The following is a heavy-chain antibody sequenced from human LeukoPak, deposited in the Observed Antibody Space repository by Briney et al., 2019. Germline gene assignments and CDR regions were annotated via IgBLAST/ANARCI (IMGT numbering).Heavy chain of an antibody. V-gene: IGHV3-23*01. CDR3: AKDRPNYYESNGHYYRRDGDC. J-gene: IGHJ4*02. CDR1: GFTFSTYA. CDR2: ISSSGGVT. Sequence: GGSLRLSCAASGFTFSTYAMSWVRQGPGKGLEWVSSISSSGGVTFYAGSVRGRFTISRDNPKNTLFLQMNSLRADDTAVYYCAKDRPNYYESNGHYYRRDGDCWGQGTQVTVSS. D-gene: IGHD3-22*01.